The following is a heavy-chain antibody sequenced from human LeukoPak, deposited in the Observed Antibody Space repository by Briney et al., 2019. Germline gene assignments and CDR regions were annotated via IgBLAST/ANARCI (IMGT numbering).Heavy chain of an antibody. CDR3: ARVLTGPHGNFDY. CDR2: IYHSGNT. CDR1: GDSITSSNW. V-gene: IGHV4-4*02. Sequence: PSETLSLTCAVSGDSITSSNWWSWVRQPPEKGLEWIGEIYHSGNTNYNPPLKSRVTISLDKSKNQFSLKLSSVTAADTAVYYCARVLTGPHGNFDYWGQGTLVTVSS. J-gene: IGHJ4*02. D-gene: IGHD1-1*01.